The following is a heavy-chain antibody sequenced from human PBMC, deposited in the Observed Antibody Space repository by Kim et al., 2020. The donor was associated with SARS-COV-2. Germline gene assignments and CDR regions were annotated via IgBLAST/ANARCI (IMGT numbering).Heavy chain of an antibody. J-gene: IGHJ4*02. D-gene: IGHD3-3*01. V-gene: IGHV3-23*01. CDR3: AKDYPDPPWGLRFVEWLFN. Sequence: GRFTISRDNSKNTLYLQMNSLRAEDTAVYYCAKDYPDPPWGLRFVEWLFNWGQGTLVTVSS.